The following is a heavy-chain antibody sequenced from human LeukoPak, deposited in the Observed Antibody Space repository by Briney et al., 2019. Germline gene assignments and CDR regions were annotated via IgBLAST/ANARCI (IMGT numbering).Heavy chain of an antibody. J-gene: IGHJ4*02. Sequence: GGSLRLSCAASGFTVSSNYMSWVRQAPGKGLEWVSVIYSGGSTYYADSVKGRFTISRDNSKNSLYLQMYSLRAEDTAVYYCVRGGSIVVIVAETYGFDYWGQGTRVTVSS. CDR1: GFTVSSNY. V-gene: IGHV3-53*01. CDR3: VRGGSIVVIVAETYGFDY. CDR2: IYSGGST. D-gene: IGHD6-13*01.